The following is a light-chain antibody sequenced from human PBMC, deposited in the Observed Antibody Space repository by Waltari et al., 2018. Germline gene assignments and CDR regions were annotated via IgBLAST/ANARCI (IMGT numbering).Light chain of an antibody. CDR1: QSVLLSLNNRNY. Sequence: DIVLTQSPDSLAVSLGEWATIDCKSRQSVLLSLNNRNYLTWYQQKPGQPPKLLIYWATTRESGVPGRFSGSGSGTDFTLTISSLQAEDVAVYYCQQYYTTPITFGGGTKVEIK. V-gene: IGKV4-1*01. CDR2: WAT. J-gene: IGKJ4*01. CDR3: QQYYTTPIT.